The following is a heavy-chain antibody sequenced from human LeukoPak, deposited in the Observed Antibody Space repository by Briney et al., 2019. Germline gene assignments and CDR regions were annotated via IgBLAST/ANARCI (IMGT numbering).Heavy chain of an antibody. J-gene: IGHJ4*01. Sequence: ASVTVSCKASGYTFTGYYMHWVRQAPGQGLEWMGWINPNSGGTNYAQKFQGRVTMTRDTSISTAYMELTRLTSDDTAIYYCARDKNPTVFDYWGQGTLVTVSS. CDR3: ARDKNPTVFDY. V-gene: IGHV1-2*02. CDR1: GYTFTGYY. CDR2: INPNSGGT.